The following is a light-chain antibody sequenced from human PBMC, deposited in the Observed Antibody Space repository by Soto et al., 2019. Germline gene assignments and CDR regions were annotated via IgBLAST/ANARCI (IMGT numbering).Light chain of an antibody. J-gene: IGKJ5*01. CDR2: GAS. V-gene: IGKV3-20*01. Sequence: EIVLTQSPGTLALSPGERATLSCRASQSVSSSYLAWYQQKPGQAPRLLIYGASSRATGIPDRFSGSGSGTDFTLTVTRLEPEDFAVYYCQHYGSSSLVTVGQGTRLEIK. CDR1: QSVSSSY. CDR3: QHYGSSSLVT.